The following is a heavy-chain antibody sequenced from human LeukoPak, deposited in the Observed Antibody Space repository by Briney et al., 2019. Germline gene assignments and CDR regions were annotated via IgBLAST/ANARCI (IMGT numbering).Heavy chain of an antibody. J-gene: IGHJ4*02. D-gene: IGHD3-10*01. CDR1: GFTFSSYA. Sequence: GGSLRLSCAASGFTFSSYAMSWVRQAPGKGLEWVSAISGSGGSTYYADSVKGRFTISRDNSKNTLYLQMNSLRAEDTAVYYCANAYYYGSGSYQPFDYWGQGTLVTVSS. V-gene: IGHV3-23*01. CDR2: ISGSGGST. CDR3: ANAYYYGSGSYQPFDY.